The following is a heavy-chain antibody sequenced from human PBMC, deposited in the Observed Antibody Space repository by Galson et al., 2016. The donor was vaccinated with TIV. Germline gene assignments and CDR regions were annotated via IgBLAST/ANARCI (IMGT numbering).Heavy chain of an antibody. CDR3: AKSFQYFYANSGYFPYGFHI. J-gene: IGHJ3*02. CDR2: ISASGGNT. CDR1: GFTFSSWP. D-gene: IGHD3-22*01. Sequence: SLRLSCAASGFTFSSWPMSWVRRAPGKGLEWVSAISASGGNTFYADSVKGRFTISRDNSKKTLYLQMDSLRAEDTAVYYCAKSFQYFYANSGYFPYGFHIWGRGTMVTVSS. V-gene: IGHV3-23*01.